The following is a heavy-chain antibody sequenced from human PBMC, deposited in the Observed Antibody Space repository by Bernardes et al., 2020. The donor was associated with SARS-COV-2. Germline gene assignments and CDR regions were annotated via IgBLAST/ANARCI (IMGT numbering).Heavy chain of an antibody. D-gene: IGHD6-19*01. CDR2: ISSSGSTI. V-gene: IGHV3-11*01. CDR3: ARDKLSVAGTGNWFDP. CDR1: GFTFSDYY. Sequence: GGSLRLSCEASGFTFSDYYMSWIRQAPGKGWEWVSYISSSGSTIYYADSVKGRFTISRDNAKNSLYLQMNSLRAEDTAVYYCARDKLSVAGTGNWFDPWGQGTLVTVSS. J-gene: IGHJ5*01.